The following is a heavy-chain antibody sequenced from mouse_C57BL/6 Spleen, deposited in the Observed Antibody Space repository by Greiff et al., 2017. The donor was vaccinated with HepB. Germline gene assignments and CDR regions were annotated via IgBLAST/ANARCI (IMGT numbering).Heavy chain of an antibody. CDR1: GFNIKDDY. Sequence: EVQLQESGAELVRPGASVKLSCTASGFNIKDDYMHWVKQRPEQGLEWIGWIDTENGDTEYASKFQGKATITADTSSNTAYLQLSSLTSEDTAVYYCTTGYYSNYLAWFAYWGQGTLVTVSA. V-gene: IGHV14-4*01. D-gene: IGHD2-5*01. CDR3: TTGYYSNYLAWFAY. J-gene: IGHJ3*01. CDR2: IDTENGDT.